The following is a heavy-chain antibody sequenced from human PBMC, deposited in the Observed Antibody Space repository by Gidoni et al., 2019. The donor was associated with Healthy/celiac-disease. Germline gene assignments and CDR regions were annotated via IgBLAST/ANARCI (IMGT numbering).Heavy chain of an antibody. CDR3: AKATSSFYYYGMDV. D-gene: IGHD2-2*01. Sequence: EVQLLESGGGLVQPGGSLRLSCAASGFTFSSYAMSWVRQAPGKGLEWGSAISGSGGSTYYADSVKGRFTISRDNSKNTLYLQMNSLRAEDTAVYYCAKATSSFYYYGMDVWGQGTTVTVSS. CDR1: GFTFSSYA. J-gene: IGHJ6*02. CDR2: ISGSGGST. V-gene: IGHV3-23*01.